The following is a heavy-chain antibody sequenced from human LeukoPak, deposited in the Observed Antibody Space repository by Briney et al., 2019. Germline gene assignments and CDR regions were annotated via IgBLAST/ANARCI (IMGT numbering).Heavy chain of an antibody. V-gene: IGHV4-4*07. J-gene: IGHJ4*02. D-gene: IGHD6-13*01. Sequence: ASETLSLTCTVSGGSISGYYWSWIRQPAGKGLEWIGRIYTTGSTNYNPSLKSRVTMSVDTSKNQFSLKLSSVTAADTAVYYCARVTAGGTWDYWGQGTLVTVSS. CDR2: IYTTGST. CDR3: ARVTAGGTWDY. CDR1: GGSISGYY.